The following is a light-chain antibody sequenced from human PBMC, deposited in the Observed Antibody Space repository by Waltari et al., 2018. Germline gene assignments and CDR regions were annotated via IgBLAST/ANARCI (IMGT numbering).Light chain of an antibody. J-gene: IGKJ3*01. V-gene: IGKV4-1*01. CDR2: WAS. Sequence: DIVMTQSPDSLAVSLGERATINCKSSQSVLYSSNNKNYLAWYQQKPGQPPKLLIYWASTRESGVPDRFSGSGSGTDFTLTISSLQAEDVAVYHCQQYYSTPSTFGPGTKVDIK. CDR1: QSVLYSSNNKNY. CDR3: QQYYSTPST.